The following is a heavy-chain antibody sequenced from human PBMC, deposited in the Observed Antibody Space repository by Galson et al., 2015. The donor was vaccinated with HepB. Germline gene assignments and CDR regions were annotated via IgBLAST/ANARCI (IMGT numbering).Heavy chain of an antibody. CDR2: IDWDDDK. V-gene: IGHV2-70*17. J-gene: IGHJ6*02. CDR1: GFSLSTRGMC. D-gene: IGHD3-10*01. Sequence: PALVKPTQTLTLTCTFSGFSLSTRGMCVNWIRQPPGKALEWLARIDWDDDKFYSTSLKTRLTISKDTSKNQVVLTLTNMGPVDTATYYCARQMVRGCIPNYYGMDVWGQGTTVTVS. CDR3: ARQMVRGCIPNYYGMDV.